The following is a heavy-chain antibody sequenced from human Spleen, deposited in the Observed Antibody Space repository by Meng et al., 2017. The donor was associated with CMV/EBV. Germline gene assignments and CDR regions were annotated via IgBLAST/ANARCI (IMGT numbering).Heavy chain of an antibody. CDR1: GFSFSSYS. V-gene: IGHV3-20*04. D-gene: IGHD3-10*01. J-gene: IGHJ4*02. CDR3: ARDPTSLLWFGEVDY. CDR2: INWNGGST. Sequence: GESLKISCAASGFSFSSYSMNWVRQAPGKGLEWVSGINWNGGSTSYADSVKGRFTISRQNAKNSLYLQMNSLRAEDTALYYCARDPTSLLWFGEVDYWGQGTLVTVSS.